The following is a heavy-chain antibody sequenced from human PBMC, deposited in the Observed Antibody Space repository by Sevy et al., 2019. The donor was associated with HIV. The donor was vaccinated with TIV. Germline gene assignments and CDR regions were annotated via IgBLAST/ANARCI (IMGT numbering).Heavy chain of an antibody. D-gene: IGHD4-17*01. V-gene: IGHV3-49*01. Sequence: GGSLRLSCTASGFTFGDHAMNWFRQAPGKGLEWVGFIRSKTYGGTTEYTASVKGRFTISREDSKNIAYLQMKSLKTEDTAVYYCTRGATIYGDYGVDYWGQGTLVTVSS. CDR2: IRSKTYGGTT. CDR1: GFTFGDHA. J-gene: IGHJ4*02. CDR3: TRGATIYGDYGVDY.